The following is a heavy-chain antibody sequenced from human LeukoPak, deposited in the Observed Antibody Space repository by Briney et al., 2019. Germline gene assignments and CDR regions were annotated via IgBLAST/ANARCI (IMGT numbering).Heavy chain of an antibody. CDR3: ARDISSSHYDAFDI. J-gene: IGHJ3*02. Sequence: SETLSLTCTVSGGSISSYYWSWIRQPPGKGLEWIGYIYYSGSTNYNPSLKSRATISVDTSKNQFSLKLSSVTAADTAVYYCARDISSSHYDAFDIWGQGTMVTVSS. CDR2: IYYSGST. V-gene: IGHV4-59*01. CDR1: GGSISSYY. D-gene: IGHD6-13*01.